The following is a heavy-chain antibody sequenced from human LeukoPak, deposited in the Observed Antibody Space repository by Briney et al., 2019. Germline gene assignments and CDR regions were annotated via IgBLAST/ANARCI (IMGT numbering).Heavy chain of an antibody. CDR3: ARGERGNWGLYYFDY. CDR2: IYPDDSDT. V-gene: IGHV5-51*01. J-gene: IGHJ4*02. CDR1: GYSFTNYW. D-gene: IGHD7-27*01. Sequence: GESLKISCKGSGYSFTNYWIGWVRQMPGKGLEWMGIIYPDDSDTRYSPSFQGQVTISADKSISTAYLQWSSLKASDTAMYYCARGERGNWGLYYFDYWGQGTRVTVSS.